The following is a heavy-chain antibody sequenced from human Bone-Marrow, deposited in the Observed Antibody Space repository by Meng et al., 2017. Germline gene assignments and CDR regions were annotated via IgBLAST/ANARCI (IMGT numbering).Heavy chain of an antibody. V-gene: IGHV3-7*01. Sequence: GESLKISCAVSGFTFSNYWMIWVRQAPGKGVEWVANINQDGSDKYYAGSVKGRFTISRDNAKNSLSLQMNSLRAEDTAVYYCARDRGDYPDYWGQGTLVTVSS. D-gene: IGHD4-17*01. J-gene: IGHJ4*02. CDR2: INQDGSDK. CDR3: ARDRGDYPDY. CDR1: GFTFSNYW.